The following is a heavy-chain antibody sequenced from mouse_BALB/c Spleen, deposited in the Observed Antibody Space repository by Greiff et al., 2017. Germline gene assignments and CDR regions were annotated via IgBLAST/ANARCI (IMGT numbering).Heavy chain of an antibody. CDR2: ILPGSGST. Sequence: QVQLKQSGAELMKPGASVKISCKATGYTFSSYWIEWVKQRPGHGLEWIGEILPGSGSTNYNEKFKGKATFTASTSSNTAYMQLSSLTSEDSGVYYCARALPLGAMDYWGQGTSVTVSS. CDR3: ARALPLGAMDY. CDR1: GYTFSSYW. V-gene: IGHV1-9*01. D-gene: IGHD4-1*01. J-gene: IGHJ4*01.